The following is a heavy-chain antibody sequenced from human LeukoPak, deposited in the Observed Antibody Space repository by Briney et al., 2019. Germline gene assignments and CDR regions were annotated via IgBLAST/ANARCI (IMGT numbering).Heavy chain of an antibody. CDR3: ARGRYYDSSGYPPDY. CDR2: INPNSGGT. V-gene: IGHV1-2*02. D-gene: IGHD3-22*01. J-gene: IGHJ4*02. CDR1: GYTFTGYY. Sequence: ASVKVSCKASGYTFTGYYMHWVRQAPGQGLEWMGWINPNSGGTNYAQKFQGRVTMTRDTSISTAYMELSRLRSDDTAVYYCARGRYYDSSGYPPDYWGQGTLVTVSS.